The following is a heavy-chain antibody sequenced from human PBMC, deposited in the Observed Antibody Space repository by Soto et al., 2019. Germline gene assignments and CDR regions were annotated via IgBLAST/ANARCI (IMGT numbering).Heavy chain of an antibody. CDR1: GFTFNDYA. CDR3: AKAFCDAATCFPCES. CDR2: ISNRGSSA. D-gene: IGHD2-21*01. Sequence: DVHLVQSGGGLVQPGESLSLSCVASGFTFNDYAMHWVRQTPGKRLEWVAAISNRGSSAYYADSVKGRFTISRDKSTKTLSLHMHTLRVEDTAVYFCAKAFCDAATCFPCESWGQGTPVAVSP. J-gene: IGHJ4*02. V-gene: IGHV3-23*04.